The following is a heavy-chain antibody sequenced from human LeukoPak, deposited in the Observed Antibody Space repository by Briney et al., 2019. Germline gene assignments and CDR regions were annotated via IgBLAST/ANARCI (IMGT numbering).Heavy chain of an antibody. D-gene: IGHD3-16*02. Sequence: SVKVSCKASGGTFSSYAISWVRQAPGQGLEWMGGIIPIFGTANYAQKFQGRVTITADESTSTAYMELSSLRSEDTAVYYCAREGRDIKYDYVWGSYRYYFDYWGQGTLVTVSS. CDR3: AREGRDIKYDYVWGSYRYYFDY. CDR1: GGTFSSYA. CDR2: IIPIFGTA. J-gene: IGHJ4*02. V-gene: IGHV1-69*01.